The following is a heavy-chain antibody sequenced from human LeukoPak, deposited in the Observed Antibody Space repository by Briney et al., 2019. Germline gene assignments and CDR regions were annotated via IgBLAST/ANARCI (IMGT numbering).Heavy chain of an antibody. CDR2: INWNGGST. D-gene: IGHD3-10*01. J-gene: IGHJ3*02. CDR1: GFTFDDYG. CDR3: ARVIDYGSGEDAFDI. Sequence: PGGSLRLSCAASGFTFDDYGMSWVRQAPGKGLDWVSGINWNGGSTGYADSVKGRFTISRDNAKNSLYLQMNSLRAEDTALYHCARVIDYGSGEDAFDIWGQGTMVTVSS. V-gene: IGHV3-20*01.